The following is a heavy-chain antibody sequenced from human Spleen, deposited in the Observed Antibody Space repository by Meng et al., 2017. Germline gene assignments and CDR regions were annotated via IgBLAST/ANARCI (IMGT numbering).Heavy chain of an antibody. CDR2: IYHSGTT. CDR3: ARENQGGIVEGGPTYYFDY. Sequence: QVQLQGSGPGLVTPSVTLSLTCAVSGGSISSSHWWTWVRQSPGRGLEWIGEIYHSGTTNYNPSLKSRVTISVDKSRNLFSLNLSSVTAADTAMYYCARENQGGIVEGGPTYYFDYWGQGALVTVSS. D-gene: IGHD6-13*01. CDR1: GGSISSSHW. V-gene: IGHV4-4*02. J-gene: IGHJ4*02.